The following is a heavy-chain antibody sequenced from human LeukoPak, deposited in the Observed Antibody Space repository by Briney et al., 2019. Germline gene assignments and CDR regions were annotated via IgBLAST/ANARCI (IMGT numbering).Heavy chain of an antibody. V-gene: IGHV3-23*01. J-gene: IGHJ4*02. CDR2: ISGSGTST. Sequence: PGGSLRLSCAASGFTFNNYAMSWVRQAPGKGLEWVSAISGSGTSTYYTDSVKGRFTISRDNSKSTLYLQMNSLRAEDTAVYYCAKGGYSSGWGEGYWGQGTLVTVSS. CDR1: GFTFNNYA. D-gene: IGHD6-19*01. CDR3: AKGGYSSGWGEGY.